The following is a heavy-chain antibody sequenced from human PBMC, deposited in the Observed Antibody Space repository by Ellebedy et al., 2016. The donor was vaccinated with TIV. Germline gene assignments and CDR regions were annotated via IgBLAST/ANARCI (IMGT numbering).Heavy chain of an antibody. CDR3: VVWSTFSDDAFDF. J-gene: IGHJ3*01. CDR1: GYRFTSYW. CDR2: IFPSDSDT. D-gene: IGHD2/OR15-2a*01. V-gene: IGHV5-51*01. Sequence: GGSLRLSXKGSGYRFTSYWIGWVRQMPGKGLEWMGIIFPSDSDTIYSPSFQGQVTISADKSISTAYLQWSSLKASDTAIYYCVVWSTFSDDAFDFWGQGTMVAVSS.